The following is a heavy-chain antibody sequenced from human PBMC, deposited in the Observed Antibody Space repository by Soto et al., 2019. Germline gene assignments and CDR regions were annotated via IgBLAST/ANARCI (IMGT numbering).Heavy chain of an antibody. CDR3: VRGGSCTNGVCSVFDY. J-gene: IGHJ4*02. D-gene: IGHD2-8*01. CDR1: GGPIKSDAYF. Sequence: SETLSLTCTVSGGPIKSDAYFWSWIRQHPGKGLEWIGYTYSGNTYYNPSLESRVTMSADTSKNQFSLKLSSVTAADTAVYFCVRGGSCTNGVCSVFDYWGQGTLVTVSS. V-gene: IGHV4-31*03. CDR2: TYSGNT.